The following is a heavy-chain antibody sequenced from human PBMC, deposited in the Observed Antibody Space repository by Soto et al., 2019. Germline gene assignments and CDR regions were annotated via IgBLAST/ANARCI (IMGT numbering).Heavy chain of an antibody. CDR1: GGSFSGYY. D-gene: IGHD3-10*01. CDR3: ATGYYYGSESPLFY. J-gene: IGHJ4*02. Sequence: SETLSLTCAVYGGSFSGYYWSWIRQPPGKGLEWIGEINHSGSTNYNPSLKSRVTISVDPSKNQFSLKLSSVTVADTAVYYCATGYYYGSESPLFYWGQGTLVASSS. V-gene: IGHV4-34*01. CDR2: INHSGST.